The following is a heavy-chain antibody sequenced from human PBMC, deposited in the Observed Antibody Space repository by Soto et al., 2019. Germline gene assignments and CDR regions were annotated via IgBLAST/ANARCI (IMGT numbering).Heavy chain of an antibody. V-gene: IGHV4-4*02. J-gene: IGHJ5*02. CDR1: GGSISSSNW. D-gene: IGHD2-15*01. CDR3: ARVDIVVVVAATFSWFDP. CDR2: IYHSGST. Sequence: SETLSLTCAVSGGSISSSNWWSWVRQPPGKGLEWIGEIYHSGSTNYNPSLKSRVTISVDKSKNQFSLKLSSVTAADTAVYYCARVDIVVVVAATFSWFDPWGQGTLVTVSS.